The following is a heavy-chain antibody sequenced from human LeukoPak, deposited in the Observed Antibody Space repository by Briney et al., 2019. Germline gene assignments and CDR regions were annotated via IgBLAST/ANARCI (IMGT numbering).Heavy chain of an antibody. CDR2: ISAYNGNT. V-gene: IGHV1-18*01. CDR3: ARDFRRIVGAPFDP. D-gene: IGHD1-26*01. J-gene: IGHJ5*02. CDR1: GYTFTIYG. Sequence: ASVKVSCKASGYTFTIYGISWVRQAPGQGLELMGWISAYNGNTNYAQKLQGRVTMTTDTSTSTAYMELRSLRSDDTAVYYCARDFRRIVGAPFDPWGQGTLVTVSS.